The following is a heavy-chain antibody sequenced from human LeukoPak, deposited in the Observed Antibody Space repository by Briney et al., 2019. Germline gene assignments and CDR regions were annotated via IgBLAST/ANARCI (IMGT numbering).Heavy chain of an antibody. D-gene: IGHD2-2*01. CDR1: GFTFDDYA. V-gene: IGHV3-9*03. CDR3: AKSGSASTSSFFDY. CDR2: IIWNSGSI. Sequence: GRSLRLSCAASGFTFDDYAMHWVRQAPGKGLEWVSGIIWNSGSIGYADSVKGPFTISRDNAKNSLYLQMNSLRAEDMALYYCAKSGSASTSSFFDYWGQGTLVTVSS. J-gene: IGHJ4*02.